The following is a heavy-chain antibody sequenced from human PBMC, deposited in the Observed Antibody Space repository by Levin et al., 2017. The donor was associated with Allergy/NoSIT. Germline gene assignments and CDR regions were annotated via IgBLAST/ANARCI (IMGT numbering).Heavy chain of an antibody. CDR1: GYSINNGYY. J-gene: IGHJ5*02. CDR2: IYHSGNS. CDR3: ARDARGGYQNWLDA. V-gene: IGHV4-38-2*02. D-gene: IGHD1-26*01. Sequence: PGGSLRLSCAVSGYSINNGYYWGWIRQPPGTGLEWIGSIYHSGNSYYSQSLKSRVTISVDTSKNQFSLKLSSVAAADTAVYYCARDARGGYQNWLDAWGQGTLVTVSS.